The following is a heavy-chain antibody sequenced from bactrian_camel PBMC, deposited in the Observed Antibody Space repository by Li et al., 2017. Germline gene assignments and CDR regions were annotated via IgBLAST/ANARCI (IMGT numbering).Heavy chain of an antibody. V-gene: IGHV3S53*01. J-gene: IGHJ6*01. D-gene: IGHD6*01. Sequence: HVQLVESGGGSVQSGGSLTLSCVASGFLFSSYCVGWFRQAPGKEREGVATIDSDGSTSYADSVKGRFTVSHITQDNAKNSLYLQMNSLKPEDTAMYYCAADCDLYGGRWYGFGNWGQGTQVTVS. CDR3: AADCDLYGGRWYGFGN. CDR2: IDSDGST. CDR1: GFLFSSYC.